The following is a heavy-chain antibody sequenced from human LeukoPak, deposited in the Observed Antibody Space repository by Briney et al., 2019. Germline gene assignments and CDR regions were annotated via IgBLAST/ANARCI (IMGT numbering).Heavy chain of an antibody. V-gene: IGHV3-7*01. CDR1: GFSFSSYW. CDR2: IDGHGSEL. CDR3: AREVTTVTNDY. Sequence: GGSLRLSCAASGFSFSSYWMTWVRQAPGKGLEWVANIDGHGSELYYADSVKGRFTISRDNSKNTLYLQMNSLRAEDTAVYYCAREVTTVTNDYWGQGTLVTVSS. J-gene: IGHJ4*02. D-gene: IGHD4-11*01.